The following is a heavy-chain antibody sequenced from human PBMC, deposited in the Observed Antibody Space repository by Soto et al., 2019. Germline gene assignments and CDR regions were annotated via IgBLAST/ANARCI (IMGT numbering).Heavy chain of an antibody. CDR1: GYSFTSDW. V-gene: IGHV5-10-1*01. J-gene: IGHJ2*01. Sequence: GECLKRSCNGSGYSFTSDWISWVRQMPGKGLEWMGKIDPSDSYTTYSPSFQGHVTISADKSISTAYLQWSSLRASDTAMYYCARLTNPRYGSSWYFDLRGRGTLVTVSS. CDR3: ARLTNPRYGSSWYFDL. CDR2: IDPSDSYT. D-gene: IGHD6-13*01.